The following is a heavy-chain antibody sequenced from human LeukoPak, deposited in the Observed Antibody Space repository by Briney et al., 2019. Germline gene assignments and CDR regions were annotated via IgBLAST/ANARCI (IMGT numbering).Heavy chain of an antibody. CDR2: IYYSGST. Sequence: PSETLSLTCTVSGGSISSSSYYWGWIRQPPGKGLEWIGSIYYSGSTYYNPSLKSRVTISVDTSKNQFSLKLSSVTAADTAVYYCARHLLADNWFDPWGQGTLVTVSS. D-gene: IGHD3-3*02. CDR3: ARHLLADNWFDP. J-gene: IGHJ5*02. V-gene: IGHV4-39*01. CDR1: GGSISSSSYY.